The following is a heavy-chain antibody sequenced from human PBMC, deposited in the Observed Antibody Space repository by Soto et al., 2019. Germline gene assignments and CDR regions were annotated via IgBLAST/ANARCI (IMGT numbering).Heavy chain of an antibody. CDR1: GDSVSSNSAA. CDR2: TYYRSKWYN. Sequence: QVQLQQSGPGLVKPSQTLSLTCAISGDSVSSNSAAWNWIRQSPSRGLEWLGRTYYRSKWYNDYAVSVKSRITIIPDTTKNPFSLQLNSVTPEDTAVYYCAREGVSRNPVDYYYGMDVWGQGTTVTVSS. V-gene: IGHV6-1*01. D-gene: IGHD2-15*01. CDR3: AREGVSRNPVDYYYGMDV. J-gene: IGHJ6*02.